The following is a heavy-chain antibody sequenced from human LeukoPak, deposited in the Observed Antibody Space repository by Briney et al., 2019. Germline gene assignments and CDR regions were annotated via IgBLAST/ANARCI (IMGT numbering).Heavy chain of an antibody. CDR2: IGGRAGGT. CDR1: GFIFSNYA. CDR3: AKWGDYDILTGYYDSDY. J-gene: IGHJ4*03. V-gene: IGHV3-23*01. D-gene: IGHD3-9*01. Sequence: PGASLTLSCAASGFIFSNYAMSWVRQAPGEGLDWVPAIGGRAGGTYYADCVKGRFTVSRDDPKNTLYLQMNTMRVEDTAVYYCAKWGDYDILTGYYDSDYWGHGTLVTVSS.